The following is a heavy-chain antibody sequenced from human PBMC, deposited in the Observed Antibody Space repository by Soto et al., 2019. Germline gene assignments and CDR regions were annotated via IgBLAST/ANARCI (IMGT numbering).Heavy chain of an antibody. CDR1: GYTFTGYY. J-gene: IGHJ4*02. Sequence: APVKVSCKASGYTFTGYYMHWVRQAPGQGLEWMGWINPNSGGTNYAQKFQGRVTMTRDTSISTAYMELSRLRSDDTAVYYCARDYCTNGVCYDYWGQGTLVTVSS. V-gene: IGHV1-2*02. D-gene: IGHD2-8*01. CDR3: ARDYCTNGVCYDY. CDR2: INPNSGGT.